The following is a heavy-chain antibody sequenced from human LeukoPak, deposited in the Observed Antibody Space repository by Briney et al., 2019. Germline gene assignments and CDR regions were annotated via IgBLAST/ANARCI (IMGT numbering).Heavy chain of an antibody. Sequence: GXSLQISCKGSGYIFTSYWIGWGRQVPGKGREWMGIIYPGDSDTRDSPSFQGQVTISADKSISTAYLQWSSLNASDTAMYYCARLVGLSRYYFDYWGQGTLVTVSS. CDR1: GYIFTSYW. D-gene: IGHD2-21*01. CDR3: ARLVGLSRYYFDY. CDR2: IYPGDSDT. V-gene: IGHV5-51*01. J-gene: IGHJ4*02.